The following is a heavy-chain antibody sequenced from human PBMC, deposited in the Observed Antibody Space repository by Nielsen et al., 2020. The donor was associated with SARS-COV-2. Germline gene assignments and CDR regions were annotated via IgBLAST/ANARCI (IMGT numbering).Heavy chain of an antibody. D-gene: IGHD5-18*01. V-gene: IGHV3-11*04. J-gene: IGHJ4*02. CDR2: ISSSYTTI. CDR1: GFIFSDYY. Sequence: GGSLRLSCAASGFIFSDYYMGWIRQAPGKGLEWVSYISSSYTTIYYADSVRGRFTISRDNAKNSLYLQMNSLRAEDTAVYYCARGSTREYNNGWTLDNWGQGTLLTVSS. CDR3: ARGSTREYNNGWTLDN.